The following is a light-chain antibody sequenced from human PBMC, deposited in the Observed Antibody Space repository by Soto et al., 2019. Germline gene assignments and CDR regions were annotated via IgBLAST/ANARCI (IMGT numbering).Light chain of an antibody. CDR3: QSYDRDLVV. Sequence: QPVLTQPPSVSGAPGQRVTISCTGSSSNIGAGYDVHWYQQVPGTAPKLLIYDNTNRPSGVPDRFSGSKSGTSASLAITGLQAEDEADYYCQSYDRDLVVFGGGTQLTVL. V-gene: IGLV1-40*01. CDR1: SSNIGAGYD. CDR2: DNT. J-gene: IGLJ7*01.